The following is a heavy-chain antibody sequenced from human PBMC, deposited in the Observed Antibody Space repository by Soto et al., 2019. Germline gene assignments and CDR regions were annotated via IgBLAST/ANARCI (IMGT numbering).Heavy chain of an antibody. J-gene: IGHJ6*02. CDR3: ASSKDIVLMVYAPRDYYYYGMDV. CDR1: GGTFSSYA. D-gene: IGHD2-8*01. V-gene: IGHV1-69*06. CDR2: IIPIFGTA. Sequence: ASVKVSCKASGGTFSSYAISWVRQAPGQGLEWMGGIIPIFGTANYAQKFQGRVTITADKSTSTAYMELSSLRSEETAVYYCASSKDIVLMVYAPRDYYYYGMDVWGQGTTVTVS.